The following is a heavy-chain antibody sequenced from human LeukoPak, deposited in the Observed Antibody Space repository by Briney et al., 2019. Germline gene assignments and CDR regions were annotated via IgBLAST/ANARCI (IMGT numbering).Heavy chain of an antibody. CDR2: INHSGST. Sequence: SETLSLTCAVYGGAFSGYYWTWIRQPPGKGLEWIGEINHSGSTNYNPSLKSRVTISVDTSKNQFSLKLSSVTAADTAVYYCARERLYYYYYYMDVWGKGTTVTVSS. V-gene: IGHV4-34*01. CDR1: GGAFSGYY. CDR3: ARERLYYYYYYMDV. J-gene: IGHJ6*03.